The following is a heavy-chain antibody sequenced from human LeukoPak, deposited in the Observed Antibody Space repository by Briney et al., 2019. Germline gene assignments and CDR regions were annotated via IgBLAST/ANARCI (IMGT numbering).Heavy chain of an antibody. CDR2: KSDGTGT. V-gene: IGHV3-74*01. CDR3: ARDGDWVGGTIDY. D-gene: IGHD1-26*01. CDR1: GFTFSGYW. Sequence: GGSQRLFCAGSGFTFSGYWMQWVREASAKGLVWVSRKSDGTGTTYADYVKGRFTISRDNAKNTLYLQMNSLRAEDTAVYYCARDGDWVGGTIDYWGQGTLVTVSS. J-gene: IGHJ4*02.